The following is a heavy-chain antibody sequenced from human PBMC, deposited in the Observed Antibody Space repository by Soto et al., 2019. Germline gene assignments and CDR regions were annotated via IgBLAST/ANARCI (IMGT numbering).Heavy chain of an antibody. CDR1: GGSISSYY. J-gene: IGHJ6*02. V-gene: IGHV4-59*01. CDR2: IYYSGST. Sequence: PSETLSLTCTVSGGSISSYYWSWIRQPPGKGLEWIGYIYYSGSTNYNPSLKSRVTISVDTSKYQFSLKLSSVTAADTAVYYCARVFGQQLAPYYYYGMDVWGQGTTVTVSS. D-gene: IGHD6-13*01. CDR3: ARVFGQQLAPYYYYGMDV.